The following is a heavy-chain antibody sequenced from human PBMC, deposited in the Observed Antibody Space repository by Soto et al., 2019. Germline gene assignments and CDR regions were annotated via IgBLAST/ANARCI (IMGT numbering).Heavy chain of an antibody. CDR1: GFTFSSYA. D-gene: IGHD6-19*01. V-gene: IGHV3-21*06. CDR3: ARGAALAGKLDL. Sequence: GGSLRLSCAASGFTFSSYAMSWVRQAPGKGLEWVSSISSHGRDIFYAASVKGRFTISRDNAKDSLHLQMNSLTGEDSAVYYCARGAALAGKLDLWGQGTLVTVSS. CDR2: ISSHGRDI. J-gene: IGHJ4*02.